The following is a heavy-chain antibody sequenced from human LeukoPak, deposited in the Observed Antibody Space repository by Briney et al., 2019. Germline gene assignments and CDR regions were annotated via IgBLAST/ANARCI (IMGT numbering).Heavy chain of an antibody. D-gene: IGHD6-19*01. J-gene: IGHJ4*02. CDR2: IFHSGST. Sequence: KPSETLSLTCTVSGGSVTSGGSYWSWIRQPPGKGLEWIGCIFHSGSTYYNPSLQSRVTISVDTSKNQFSLKLSSVTAADTAVYYCARHMAVAGIRGLFGYWGQGTLVTVSS. CDR1: GGSVTSGGSY. V-gene: IGHV4-30-2*01. CDR3: ARHMAVAGIRGLFGY.